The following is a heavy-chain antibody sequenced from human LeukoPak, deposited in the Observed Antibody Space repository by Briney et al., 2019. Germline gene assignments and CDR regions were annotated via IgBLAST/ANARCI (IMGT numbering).Heavy chain of an antibody. D-gene: IGHD2-2*01. Sequence: SETLSLTCSVSGGPIGTYHWNWIRKSPGKGLEWIGYMQSTGNSKYNPSLKSRVTISVDTSKNQFSLKLSSVTAADTAVYYCARGGYCSRTTCYRGIVVGFDPWGQGTLVTVSS. CDR3: ARGGYCSRTTCYRGIVVGFDP. CDR1: GGPIGTYH. J-gene: IGHJ5*02. V-gene: IGHV4-59*12. CDR2: MQSTGNS.